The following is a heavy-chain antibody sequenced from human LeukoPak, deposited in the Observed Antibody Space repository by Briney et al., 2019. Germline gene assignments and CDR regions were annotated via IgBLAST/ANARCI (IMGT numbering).Heavy chain of an antibody. J-gene: IGHJ1*01. CDR3: ARDYTLTLGTTTYFQH. V-gene: IGHV7-4-1*02. CDR1: GYIFDIYA. D-gene: IGHD1-7*01. CDR2: INTNTGSP. Sequence: ASMKVSCKASGYIFDIYAMIWVRQAPGQGLELMGWINTNTGSPTYAQGFTGRFVFSLDTSVSTAYLQISSLKAEDTAVYYCARDYTLTLGTTTYFQHWGQGTLVTVSS.